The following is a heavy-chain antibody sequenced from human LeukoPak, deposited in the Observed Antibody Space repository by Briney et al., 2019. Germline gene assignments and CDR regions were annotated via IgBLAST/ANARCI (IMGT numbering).Heavy chain of an antibody. J-gene: IGHJ4*02. D-gene: IGHD2-15*01. CDR1: GGSFSDHY. Sequence: SETLSLTCAVYGGSFSDHYWNWIRQPPGKGLEWIGEINHSGSTNYNPSLKSRVTISVDTSKDQFSLKLSSVTAADTAVYYCARRRTSITVASTRYFKYWGQGSLVTVSS. CDR2: INHSGST. V-gene: IGHV4-34*01. CDR3: ARRRTSITVASTRYFKY.